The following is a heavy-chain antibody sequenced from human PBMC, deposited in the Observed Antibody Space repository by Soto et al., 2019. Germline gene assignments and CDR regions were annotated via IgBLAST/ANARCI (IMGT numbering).Heavy chain of an antibody. CDR1: GFTVSTKY. CDR3: ARDPWAADY. J-gene: IGHJ4*02. V-gene: IGHV3-66*01. Sequence: PGGSLRLSCAASGFTVSTKYLSWVRQAPGKGLEWVSVIYSGGSTFYADSVRGRFTIYRDNSKNTVNLQMNRLRAEDTSVYYCARDPWAADYWGQGTLVTVSS. D-gene: IGHD3-16*01. CDR2: IYSGGST.